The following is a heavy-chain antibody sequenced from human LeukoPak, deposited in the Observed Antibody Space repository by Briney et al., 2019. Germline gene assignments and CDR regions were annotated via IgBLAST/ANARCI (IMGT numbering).Heavy chain of an antibody. CDR3: ARHDRHSGSYPYYYGMDV. CDR2: IYPGDSDT. Sequence: GESLKISCKGSGYSFTNYWIGWVRQMPGKGLEWMGIIYPGDSDTRYRPSFQGQVTISADTSISTAYLQWRSLKASDTAMYYCARHDRHSGSYPYYYGMDVWGQGTTVTVSS. J-gene: IGHJ6*02. D-gene: IGHD3-10*01. V-gene: IGHV5-51*01. CDR1: GYSFTNYW.